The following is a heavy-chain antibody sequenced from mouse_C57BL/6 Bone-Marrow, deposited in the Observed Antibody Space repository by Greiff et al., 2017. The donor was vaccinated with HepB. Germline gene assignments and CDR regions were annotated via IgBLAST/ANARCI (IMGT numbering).Heavy chain of an antibody. CDR1: GYTFTSYW. D-gene: IGHD1-1*01. V-gene: IGHV1-50*01. Sequence: QVQLQQPGAELVKPGASVKLSCKASGYTFTSYWMQWVKQRPGQGLEWIGEIDPSDSYTNYNQKFKGKATLTVDTASSTAYMQLSSLTSEDSAVYYCARITTVVAQWYFDVWGTGTTVTVSS. J-gene: IGHJ1*03. CDR2: IDPSDSYT. CDR3: ARITTVVAQWYFDV.